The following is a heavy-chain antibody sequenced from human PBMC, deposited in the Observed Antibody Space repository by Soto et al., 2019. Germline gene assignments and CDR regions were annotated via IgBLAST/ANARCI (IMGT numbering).Heavy chain of an antibody. D-gene: IGHD2-2*01. CDR2: ISGSGGST. CDR1: GFTFSSYA. J-gene: IGHJ4*02. V-gene: IGHV3-23*01. CDR3: AKPQTIVVVPAAIHY. Sequence: HPGGSLRLSCAASGFTFSSYAMSWVRQAPGKGLEWVSAISGSGGSTYYADSVKGRFTISRDNSKNTLYLQMNSLRAEDTAVYYCAKPQTIVVVPAAIHYWGQGTLVTVSS.